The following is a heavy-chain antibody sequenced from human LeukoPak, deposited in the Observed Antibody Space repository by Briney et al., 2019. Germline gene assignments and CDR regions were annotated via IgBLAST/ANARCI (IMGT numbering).Heavy chain of an antibody. CDR2: INAGNDNT. D-gene: IGHD2-15*01. J-gene: IGHJ5*02. V-gene: IGHV1-3*01. CDR3: ARDLGYCTGGTCYPNWFDP. CDR1: GYTFTSYA. Sequence: GASVKVSCKASGYTFTSYAMHWVRQAPGQRLEWMGWINAGNDNTKYSQKFQGRVTITRDTSTSTAYMELSILRSEDTAVYYCARDLGYCTGGTCYPNWFDPWGQGTLVTVSS.